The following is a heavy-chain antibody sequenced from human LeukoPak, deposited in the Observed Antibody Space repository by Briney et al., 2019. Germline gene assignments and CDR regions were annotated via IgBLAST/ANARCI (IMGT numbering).Heavy chain of an antibody. CDR3: AGGGRGVKAYRFDY. Sequence: SETLSLTCRVSLYSMNSGYYWGWIRQSPGKGLEWIGSMHHSGSTDFNPSLRSRVTISGDTSKNQFFLEVTSMTVADTAIYYCAGGGRGVKAYRFDYWGQGVLVTVSS. J-gene: IGHJ4*02. V-gene: IGHV4-38-2*02. CDR1: LYSMNSGYY. CDR2: MHHSGST. D-gene: IGHD1-26*01.